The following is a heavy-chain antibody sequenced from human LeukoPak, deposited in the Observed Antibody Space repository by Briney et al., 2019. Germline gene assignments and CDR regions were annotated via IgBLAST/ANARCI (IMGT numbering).Heavy chain of an antibody. V-gene: IGHV3-30-3*01. D-gene: IGHD4-17*01. CDR1: GFTFSSYA. Sequence: GGSLRLSCAASGFTFSSYAIHWVGQAPAKGLGWVAVISYDGSNKYYADSVKGRFTISREKSKNTLYLKMNSLRAEDTAVYYCARDIWGGSTTVNEGYYFDYWGQGTLVTVSS. CDR3: ARDIWGGSTTVNEGYYFDY. CDR2: ISYDGSNK. J-gene: IGHJ4*02.